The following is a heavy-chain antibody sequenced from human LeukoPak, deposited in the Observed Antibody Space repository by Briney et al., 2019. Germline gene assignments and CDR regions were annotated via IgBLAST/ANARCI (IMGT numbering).Heavy chain of an antibody. Sequence: SETLSLTCTVSGGSVSSDSYYWSWIRQPPGKGLERIGYLFYSGSSNYNPSLKSRVTISVDTSKNQFSLKLNSVTAADTAAYYCARGSSSWYRWFDPWGQGTLVTVSS. J-gene: IGHJ5*02. CDR1: GGSVSSDSYY. CDR3: ARGSSSWYRWFDP. V-gene: IGHV4-61*01. CDR2: LFYSGSS. D-gene: IGHD6-13*01.